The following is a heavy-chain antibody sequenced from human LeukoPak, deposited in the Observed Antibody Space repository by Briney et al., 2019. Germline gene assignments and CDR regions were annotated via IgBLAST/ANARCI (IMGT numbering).Heavy chain of an antibody. CDR2: IYSGGNT. D-gene: IGHD4-17*01. J-gene: IGHJ4*02. CDR1: GFTVSSNS. V-gene: IGHV3-53*01. Sequence: GGSLRLSCTVSGFTVSSNSMSWVRQAPGKGLEWVSFIYSGGNTLYSDSVKGRFTISRDNSKNTLYLQMNSLRAEDTAVYYCARRAGEYSHPYDYWGQGTRVTVSS. CDR3: ARRAGEYSHPYDY.